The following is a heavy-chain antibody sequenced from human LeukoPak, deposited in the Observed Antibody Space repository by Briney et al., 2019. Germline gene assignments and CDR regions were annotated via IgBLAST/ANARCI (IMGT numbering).Heavy chain of an antibody. CDR1: GHTFTSYD. Sequence: ASVKVSCKASGHTFTSYDFNWVRQATGQRPEWMGWMSPNSGDTGYAQKFQDRVTMTRNTSISTAYMELSSLRSDDTAVYYRARGPPNWGYDYWGPGTLVTVSS. CDR3: ARGPPNWGYDY. V-gene: IGHV1-8*01. CDR2: MSPNSGDT. D-gene: IGHD7-27*01. J-gene: IGHJ4*02.